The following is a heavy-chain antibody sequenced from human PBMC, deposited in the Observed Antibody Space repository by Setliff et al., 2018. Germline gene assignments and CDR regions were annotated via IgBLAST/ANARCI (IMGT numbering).Heavy chain of an antibody. CDR1: GFTFRDYS. J-gene: IGHJ4*02. CDR2: VTGGGDST. V-gene: IGHV3-23*01. Sequence: GESLKISCATSGFTFRDYSLTWVRQAPGKGLEWVSTVTGGGDSTFYADSVKGRFTVSRDNSKNTLYLQMNSLRVEDTAVYHCAKGTTATIKHFDNWGQGILVTVSS. CDR3: AKGTTATIKHFDN. D-gene: IGHD4-17*01.